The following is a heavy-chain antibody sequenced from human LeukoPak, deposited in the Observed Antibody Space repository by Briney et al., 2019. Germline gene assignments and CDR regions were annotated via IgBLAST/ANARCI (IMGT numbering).Heavy chain of an antibody. V-gene: IGHV3-33*01. CDR2: IWYDGSNK. Sequence: PGRSLRLSCAASGFTFSSYGMHWVRQAPGKGLEWVAVIWYDGSNKYYADSVKGRFTISRDNSKNTLYLQMNSLRAEDTAVYYCARDSTQWLLLPDAFDIWGQGTMVTVSS. D-gene: IGHD3-22*01. CDR1: GFTFSSYG. CDR3: ARDSTQWLLLPDAFDI. J-gene: IGHJ3*02.